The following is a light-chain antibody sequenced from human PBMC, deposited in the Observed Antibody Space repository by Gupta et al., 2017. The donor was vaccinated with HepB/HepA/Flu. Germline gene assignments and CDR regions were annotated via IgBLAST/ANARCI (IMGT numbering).Light chain of an antibody. V-gene: IGKV1-8*01. Sequence: AIRMTQSPSSFSASTGDRVTITCRASQGISSYLAWYQQKPGKAPKLLIYAASTLQSGVPSRFSGSGSGTDFTLTISVLQSEDFATYYCQQYYSYPLTFGGGTKVEIK. CDR3: QQYYSYPLT. CDR1: QGISSY. J-gene: IGKJ4*01. CDR2: AAS.